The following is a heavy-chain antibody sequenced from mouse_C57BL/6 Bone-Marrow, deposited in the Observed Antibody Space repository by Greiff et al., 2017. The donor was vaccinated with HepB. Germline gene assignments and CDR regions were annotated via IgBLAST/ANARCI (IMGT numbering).Heavy chain of an antibody. CDR1: GFTFSDYG. CDR2: ISSGSSTI. D-gene: IGHD3-1*01. V-gene: IGHV5-17*01. CDR3: ARPGLYFDY. J-gene: IGHJ2*01. Sequence: VQLQQSGGCLVKPGGSLKLSCAASGFTFSDYGMHWVRQAPEKGLEWVAYISSGSSTIYYADTVKGRFTISRDNAKNTLFLQMTSLRSEDTAMYYCARPGLYFDYWGQGTTLTVSS.